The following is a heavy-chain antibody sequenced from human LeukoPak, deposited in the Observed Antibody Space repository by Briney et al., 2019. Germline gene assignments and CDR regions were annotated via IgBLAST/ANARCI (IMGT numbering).Heavy chain of an antibody. J-gene: IGHJ1*01. D-gene: IGHD3-22*01. CDR2: IKSKTDGGTT. CDR3: TTVGGDYYESSLYFQH. V-gene: IGHV3-15*01. Sequence: GGSLRLSCAASGFTFSNAWMSWVRQAPGKGLEWAGRIKSKTDGGTTDYAAPVKGRFTISRDDSKNTLYLQMNSLKTEDTAVYYCTTVGGDYYESSLYFQHWGQGTLVTVSS. CDR1: GFTFSNAW.